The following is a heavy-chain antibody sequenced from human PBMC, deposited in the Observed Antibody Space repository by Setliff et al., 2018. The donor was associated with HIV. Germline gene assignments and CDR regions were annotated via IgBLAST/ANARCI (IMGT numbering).Heavy chain of an antibody. Sequence: SETLSLTCAVYGGSFSGYNWSWIRQTPGKGLEWIGEINHSGSTSHNPSLKSRATISVDTSKNQFSLKLSSVTAADTAVYYCARGGGTIIGANFDYWGQGTLVTVSS. J-gene: IGHJ4*02. D-gene: IGHD3-3*01. CDR2: INHSGST. CDR3: ARGGGTIIGANFDY. CDR1: GGSFSGYN. V-gene: IGHV4-34*04.